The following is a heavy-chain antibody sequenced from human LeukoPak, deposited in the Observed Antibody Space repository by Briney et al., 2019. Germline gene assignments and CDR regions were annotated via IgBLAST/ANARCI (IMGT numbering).Heavy chain of an antibody. CDR2: IYYSGST. Sequence: SETLSLTCTVSGGSISSYYWSWIRHPPGKGLEWIGYIYYSGSTNYNPSLKSRVTISVDTSKNQFSLKLSSVTAADTAVYYCASNMKVRARYFDLWGRGTLVTVSS. CDR1: GGSISSYY. J-gene: IGHJ2*01. D-gene: IGHD2-21*01. V-gene: IGHV4-59*01. CDR3: ASNMKVRARYFDL.